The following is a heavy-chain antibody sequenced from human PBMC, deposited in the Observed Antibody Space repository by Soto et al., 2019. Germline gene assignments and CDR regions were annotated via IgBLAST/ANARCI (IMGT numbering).Heavy chain of an antibody. V-gene: IGHV5-51*01. J-gene: IGHJ3*02. CDR2: IYPGDSDT. CDR1: GYSFTSYW. CDR3: ARGGDATRDAFDI. Sequence: GESLKISCKGSGYSFTSYWIGWVRQMPGKGLEWMGIIYPGDSDTRYSPSFQGQVNISADKSIRTAYLQWSSLKASDTAMYYCARGGDATRDAFDIWGQGTMVTVSS. D-gene: IGHD1-1*01.